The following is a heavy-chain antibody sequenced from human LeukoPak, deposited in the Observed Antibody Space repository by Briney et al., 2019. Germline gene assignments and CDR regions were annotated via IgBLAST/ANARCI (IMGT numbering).Heavy chain of an antibody. CDR2: IYTSGST. CDR1: GGSISSYY. Sequence: SETLSLTCTVSGGSISSYYWSWIRQPAGKELGWIGRIYTSGSTNYNPSLKSRVTMSVDTSKNQFSLKLSSVTAADTAVYYCARDRPDYYDSSEGGYNAFDIWGQGTMVTVSS. J-gene: IGHJ3*02. V-gene: IGHV4-4*07. D-gene: IGHD3-22*01. CDR3: ARDRPDYYDSSEGGYNAFDI.